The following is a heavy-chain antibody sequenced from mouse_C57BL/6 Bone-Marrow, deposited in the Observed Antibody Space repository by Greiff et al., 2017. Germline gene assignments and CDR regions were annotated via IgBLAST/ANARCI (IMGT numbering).Heavy chain of an antibody. CDR2: IDPENGDT. CDR3: TTCSYDYPFSY. J-gene: IGHJ3*01. V-gene: IGHV14-4*01. CDR1: GFNFKDDY. D-gene: IGHD2-4*01. Sequence: VQLQQSGAVLVRPGASVKLSCTASGFNFKDDYMHWVKQRPEQGLEWIGWIDPENGDTEYASKFQGKATITTDTSSNTAYLQLSSLTSEDTAVYYCTTCSYDYPFSYWGQGTLVTVSA.